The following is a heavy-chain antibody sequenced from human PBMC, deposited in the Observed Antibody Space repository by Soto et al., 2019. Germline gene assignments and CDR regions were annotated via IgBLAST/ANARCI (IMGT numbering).Heavy chain of an antibody. V-gene: IGHV3-30*18. CDR3: AKETIQVGGPNYFDY. J-gene: IGHJ4*02. CDR1: GFTFGRYG. Sequence: VQLVESGGGMVQPGRSLRLLCEASGFTFGRYGMHWVRQAPGMGLEWVAVISWDGLAQYYGDSVRGRFTISRDNSQSTLYLQMNSLRTEDTAIYYCAKETIQVGGPNYFDYWGQGVLVTVSS. D-gene: IGHD1-1*01. CDR2: ISWDGLAQ.